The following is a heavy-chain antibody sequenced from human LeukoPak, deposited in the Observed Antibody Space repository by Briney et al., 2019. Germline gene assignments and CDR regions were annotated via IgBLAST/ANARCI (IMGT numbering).Heavy chain of an antibody. CDR2: INPNNGGA. CDR3: ARDPQAFYYDSFGYYYGSYFDF. D-gene: IGHD3-22*01. Sequence: ASMKVSCKASGYTFTGYYIHWVRQAPGQGLEWMGRINPNNGGANYAQKFQGRVTMTRDTSISTAYMELSRLRSDDTAVYYCARDPQAFYYDSFGYYYGSYFDFWGRGTLVTVSS. J-gene: IGHJ2*01. V-gene: IGHV1-2*06. CDR1: GYTFTGYY.